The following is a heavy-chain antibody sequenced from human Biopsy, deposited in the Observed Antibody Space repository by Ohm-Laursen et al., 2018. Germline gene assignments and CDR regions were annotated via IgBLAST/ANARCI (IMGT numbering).Heavy chain of an antibody. J-gene: IGHJ3*01. CDR1: GGSFSGYY. Sequence: TLSLTCTVSGGSFSGYYWSWIRQPPGKGLEWIGYISGSSNTNYNPSLKSRVTLSTDTSETQFSLRLSSVTAADTAMYYCASVVLGPTNDAFDLWGQGTMVVASS. CDR3: ASVVLGPTNDAFDL. V-gene: IGHV4-59*12. CDR2: ISGSSNT. D-gene: IGHD3-22*01.